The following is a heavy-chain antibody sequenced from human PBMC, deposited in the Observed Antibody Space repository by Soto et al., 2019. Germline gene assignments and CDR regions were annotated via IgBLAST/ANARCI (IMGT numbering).Heavy chain of an antibody. V-gene: IGHV3-15*07. CDR1: GFTFSNAW. J-gene: IGHJ6*02. Sequence: GGSLRLSCAASGFTFSNAWTNWVRQAPGKGLEWVGRIKSKTDGGTTDYAAPVKGRFTISRDDSKNTLYLQMNSLKTEDTAVYYCSSEVGELAYYYYYYGMDVWGQGTTVTVSS. D-gene: IGHD1-26*01. CDR3: SSEVGELAYYYYYYGMDV. CDR2: IKSKTDGGTT.